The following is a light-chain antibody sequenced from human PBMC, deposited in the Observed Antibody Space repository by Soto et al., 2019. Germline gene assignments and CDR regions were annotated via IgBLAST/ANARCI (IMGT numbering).Light chain of an antibody. J-gene: IGKJ5*01. CDR1: QNISIW. V-gene: IGKV1-5*01. Sequence: DIDITQYPNTLSASVGARVTITCRASQNISIWLAWYQQRPGRAPRLLIYDSSSLESGVPSTFSGSGSGTEFSLTISNLRPDDFATYYCQHYHSFSITFCQGTLLEVK. CDR2: DSS. CDR3: QHYHSFSIT.